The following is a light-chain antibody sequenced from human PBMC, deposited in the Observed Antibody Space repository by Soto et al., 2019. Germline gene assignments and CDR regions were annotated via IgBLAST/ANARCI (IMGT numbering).Light chain of an antibody. CDR3: QQSSSTPPWT. V-gene: IGKV1-39*01. Sequence: DIQMTQSPSSLSASVGDRVTITCRASQSISSYLNWYQQKPGKAPRLLIYAASSLQSGVPSRFSGSGSGTDFTLTISSLQPEAFATYYCQQSSSTPPWTFGQGTKVDIK. J-gene: IGKJ1*01. CDR1: QSISSY. CDR2: AAS.